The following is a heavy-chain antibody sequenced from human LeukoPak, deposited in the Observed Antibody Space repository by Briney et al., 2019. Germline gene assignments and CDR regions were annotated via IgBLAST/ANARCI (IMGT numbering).Heavy chain of an antibody. D-gene: IGHD1-14*01. J-gene: IGHJ4*02. CDR2: MNPNSGNT. V-gene: IGHV1-8*03. CDR3: ARTLPGGVVDY. CDR1: GYTFTSYD. Sequence: VASVKVSCKASGYTFTSYDINWVRQATGKGREWMGWMNPNSGNTGYAQKFQGTVTLTTDTSKSTAYMELSSLRSGDTAVYYCARTLPGGVVDYWGQGTLVTVSS.